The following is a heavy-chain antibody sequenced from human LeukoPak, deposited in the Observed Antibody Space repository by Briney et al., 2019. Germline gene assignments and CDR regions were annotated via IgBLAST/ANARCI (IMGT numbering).Heavy chain of an antibody. V-gene: IGHV4-39*07. J-gene: IGHJ4*02. CDR2: IYYSGST. D-gene: IGHD5-24*01. Sequence: SETLSLTCTVSGGSISSSSYYWGWIRQPPGKGLEWIGSIYYSGSTYYNPSLKSRVTISVDTSKNQFSLKLSSVIAADTAVYYCARVRWQLVFDYWGQGTLVTVSS. CDR1: GGSISSSSYY. CDR3: ARVRWQLVFDY.